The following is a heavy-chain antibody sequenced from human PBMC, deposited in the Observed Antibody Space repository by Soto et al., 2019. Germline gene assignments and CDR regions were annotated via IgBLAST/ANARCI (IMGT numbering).Heavy chain of an antibody. D-gene: IGHD3-9*01. Sequence: GGSLRLSCAASGFTFSSYAMSWVRQAPGKGLEWVSAISGSGGSTYYADSVKGRFTISRDNSKNTLYLQMNSLRAEDTAVYYCAKEVVVLRYFDWLPTFDYWGQGTLVTVSS. CDR1: GFTFSSYA. CDR2: ISGSGGST. CDR3: AKEVVVLRYFDWLPTFDY. V-gene: IGHV3-23*01. J-gene: IGHJ4*02.